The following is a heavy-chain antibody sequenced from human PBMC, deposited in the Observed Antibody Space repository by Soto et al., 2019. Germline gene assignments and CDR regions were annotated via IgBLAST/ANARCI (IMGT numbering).Heavy chain of an antibody. CDR1: GDSISSDNYF. D-gene: IGHD2-8*01. V-gene: IGHV4-30-4*01. CDR2: ISNRGTP. Sequence: QVQLQESGPGLVKPSQTLSLICTVSGDSISSDNYFWSWIRQPPGQGLEWIGYISNRGTPYYNPPLKSRVTISLDTSKNRFSLDMYSVTAADTAVYYCAREVNVVALSDAFDIWGQGTMVTVSS. CDR3: AREVNVVALSDAFDI. J-gene: IGHJ3*02.